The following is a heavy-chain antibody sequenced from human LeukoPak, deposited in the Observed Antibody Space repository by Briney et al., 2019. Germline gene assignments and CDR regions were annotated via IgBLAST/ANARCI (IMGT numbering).Heavy chain of an antibody. J-gene: IGHJ4*02. CDR1: GFTFSSYN. CDR2: ITSSSSFI. Sequence: GGSLRLSCAASGFTFSSYNMNWVRQAPGKGLEWVSSITSSSSFIYYADSVKGRFTISRDYSKNTLYLHMNSLRAEDTAVYYCARDQAGSGHYADYWGQGTLVTVSS. D-gene: IGHD3-10*01. V-gene: IGHV3-21*01. CDR3: ARDQAGSGHYADY.